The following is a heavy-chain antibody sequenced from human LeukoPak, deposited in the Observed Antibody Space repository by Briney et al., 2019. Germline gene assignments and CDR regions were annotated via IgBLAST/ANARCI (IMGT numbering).Heavy chain of an antibody. V-gene: IGHV1-18*01. J-gene: IGHJ4*02. CDR3: ARGPRSSSWYGHFDY. CDR2: ISAYNGNT. CDR1: GYTFTSYG. Sequence: ASVNVSCKASGYTFTSYGISWVRQAPGQGLEWMGWISAYNGNTNYAQKFQGRVTMTRNTSISTAYMELSSLRSEDTAVYYCARGPRSSSWYGHFDYWGQGTLVTVSS. D-gene: IGHD6-13*01.